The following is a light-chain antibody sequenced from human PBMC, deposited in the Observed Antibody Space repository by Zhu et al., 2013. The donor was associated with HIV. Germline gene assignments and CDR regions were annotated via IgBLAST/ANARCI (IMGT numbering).Light chain of an antibody. J-gene: IGLJ1*01. V-gene: IGLV3-19*02. CDR1: SLRSYY. Sequence: SSELTQDPAVSVALGQTVRITCQGDSLRSYYASWYQQKPGQAPVRVIYGKNNRPSGIPDRFSGSSSGNTASLTITGAQAEDEADYYCNSWDSSGNHPVFGTGTKVTVL. CDR2: GKN. CDR3: NSWDSSGNHPV.